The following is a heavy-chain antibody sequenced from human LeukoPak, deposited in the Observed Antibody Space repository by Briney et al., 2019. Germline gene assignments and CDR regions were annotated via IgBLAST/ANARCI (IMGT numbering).Heavy chain of an antibody. D-gene: IGHD4-11*01. CDR1: GFTFSSHA. J-gene: IGHJ4*02. Sequence: GGSLRLSCAASGFTFSSHAMSWVRQAPGKGLEWVSAISGSGGSTYYADSVKGRFTISRDNSKNTLYLQMNSLRAEDTAVYYCASHYMTTGSNPQPDYWGQGTLVTVSS. CDR2: ISGSGGST. V-gene: IGHV3-23*01. CDR3: ASHYMTTGSNPQPDY.